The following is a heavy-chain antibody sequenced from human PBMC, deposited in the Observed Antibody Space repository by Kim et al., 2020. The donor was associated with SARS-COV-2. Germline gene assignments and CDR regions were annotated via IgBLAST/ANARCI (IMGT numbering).Heavy chain of an antibody. D-gene: IGHD1-26*01. V-gene: IGHV1-24*01. CDR2: FDPEDGET. J-gene: IGHJ2*01. CDR3: ARPGGGSLIGKSYWYFDL. CDR1: GYTLTELS. Sequence: ASVKVSCKVSGYTLTELSMHWVRQAPGKGLEWMGGFDPEDGETIYAQKFQGRVTMTEDTSTDTAYMELSSLRSEDTAVYYCARPGGGSLIGKSYWYFDLWGRGTLVTVSS.